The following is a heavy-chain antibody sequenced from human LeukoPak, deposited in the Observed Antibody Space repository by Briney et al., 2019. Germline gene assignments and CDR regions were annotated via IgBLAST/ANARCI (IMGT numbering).Heavy chain of an antibody. Sequence: GGSLRLSCAASGFTFSSYAMHWVRQAPGKGLEWVAVISYDGSNKYYADSVKGRFTISRDNSKNTLYLQMNSLRAEDTAVYYCARAYDSSGFRGPDAFDIWGQGTMVTVSS. CDR2: ISYDGSNK. J-gene: IGHJ3*02. D-gene: IGHD3-22*01. V-gene: IGHV3-30-3*01. CDR3: ARAYDSSGFRGPDAFDI. CDR1: GFTFSSYA.